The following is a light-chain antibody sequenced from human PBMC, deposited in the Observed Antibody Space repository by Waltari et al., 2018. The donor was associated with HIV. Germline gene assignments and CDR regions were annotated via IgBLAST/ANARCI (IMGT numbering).Light chain of an antibody. CDR1: QSVSGN. J-gene: IGKJ1*01. Sequence: IVMTQSPATLSVSPGERATLSCRASQSVSGNLAWYQQKPGQAPRLLIYGAATRATGIPARVSGSGSGIEVTLTISSLQSEDFAVYYCQQYNNWPRTFGQGTKVEIK. CDR3: QQYNNWPRT. CDR2: GAA. V-gene: IGKV3-15*01.